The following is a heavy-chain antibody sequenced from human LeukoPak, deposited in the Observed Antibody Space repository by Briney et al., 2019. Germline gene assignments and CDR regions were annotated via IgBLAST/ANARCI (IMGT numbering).Heavy chain of an antibody. Sequence: SVKVSCKASGGTFSSYAISWVRQAPGQGLEWMGGIIPIFGTANYAQKFQGRVTITADESTNTAYMELSSLRSEDTAVYYCARDTRWPSGDWGQGTLVTVSS. V-gene: IGHV1-69*01. CDR1: GGTFSSYA. CDR2: IIPIFGTA. J-gene: IGHJ4*02. D-gene: IGHD5-24*01. CDR3: ARDTRWPSGD.